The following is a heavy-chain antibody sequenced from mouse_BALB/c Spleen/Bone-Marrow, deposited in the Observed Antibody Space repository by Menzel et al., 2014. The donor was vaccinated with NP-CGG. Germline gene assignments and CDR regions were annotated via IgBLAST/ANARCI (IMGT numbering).Heavy chain of an antibody. V-gene: IGHV1-5*01. CDR3: TALARNYFDY. CDR2: IYPGNSNT. J-gene: IGHJ2*01. CDR1: GYTFTSYW. Sequence: EVQLQQSGTVLARPGASVKMSCKASGYTFTSYWMHWVKQRPGQGLEWIGTIYPGNSNTTYNQKFKGKAKLTADTSSSSADMELRRLTNADSAVYYCTALARNYFDYWGQGTTLTVSS.